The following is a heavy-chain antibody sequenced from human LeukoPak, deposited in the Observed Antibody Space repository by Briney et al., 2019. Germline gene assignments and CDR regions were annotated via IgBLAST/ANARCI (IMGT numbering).Heavy chain of an antibody. D-gene: IGHD4-17*01. J-gene: IGHJ4*02. CDR2: ISGSGGST. V-gene: IGHV3-23*01. CDR3: AKAVHDYGDYSIY. Sequence: PGGTLRLSCAASGFTFSSYGMSWVRQAPGKGLEWVSAISGSGGSTYYADSVKGRFTISRDNSKNTLYLQMNSLRAEDTAVYYCAKAVHDYGDYSIYWGQGTLVTVSS. CDR1: GFTFSSYG.